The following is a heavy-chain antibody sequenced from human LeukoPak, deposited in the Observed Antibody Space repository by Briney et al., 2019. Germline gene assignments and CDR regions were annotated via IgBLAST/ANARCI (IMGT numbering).Heavy chain of an antibody. D-gene: IGHD3-9*01. Sequence: ASVKVSCKASGYTFTSYGISWVRQAPGQGLEWMGWISAYNGNTNYAQKLQGRVTMTTDTPTSTAYMELRSLRSDDTAVYYCARDRQGYFDWLFHFDYWGQGTLVTVSS. J-gene: IGHJ4*02. CDR1: GYTFTSYG. CDR3: ARDRQGYFDWLFHFDY. V-gene: IGHV1-18*01. CDR2: ISAYNGNT.